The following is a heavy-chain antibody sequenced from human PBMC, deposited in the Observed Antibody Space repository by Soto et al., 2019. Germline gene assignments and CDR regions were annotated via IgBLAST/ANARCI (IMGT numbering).Heavy chain of an antibody. V-gene: IGHV4-30-4*01. D-gene: IGHD3-22*01. Sequence: PSETLSLTCTVSGGSISSGDYYWSWIRQPPGKGLEWIGYIYYSGSTYYNPSLKSRVTISVDTSKNQFSLKLSSVTAADTAVYYCARVEYYYDSFDYWGQGTLVTVPQ. J-gene: IGHJ4*02. CDR1: GGSISSGDYY. CDR3: ARVEYYYDSFDY. CDR2: IYYSGST.